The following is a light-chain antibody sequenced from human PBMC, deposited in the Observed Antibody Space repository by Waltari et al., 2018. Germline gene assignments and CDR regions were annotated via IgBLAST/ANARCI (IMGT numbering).Light chain of an antibody. V-gene: IGKV3-15*01. CDR2: GVS. J-gene: IGKJ4*01. Sequence: SCRASQSVTANLAWYQQKPGQAPRLLIYGVSFRATDIPARFSGSGSGTDFTVTISSLQSEDFATYYCQHYNNWPLTFGGGTKVEIK. CDR1: QSVTAN. CDR3: QHYNNWPLT.